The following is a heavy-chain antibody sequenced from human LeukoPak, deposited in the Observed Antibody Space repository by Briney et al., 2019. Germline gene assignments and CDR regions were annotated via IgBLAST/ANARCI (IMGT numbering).Heavy chain of an antibody. Sequence: GASVEVSCKASGGTFSNYAISWVRQAPGQGLEWMGRIIPILGIANYAQKFLGRVTITADKSTNTAYMELSSLRSEDTAVYYCARVGGHSGGYYCEDYFDYWGQGTLVTVSS. CDR3: ARVGGHSGGYYCEDYFDY. CDR2: IIPILGIA. V-gene: IGHV1-69*04. CDR1: GGTFSNYA. J-gene: IGHJ4*02. D-gene: IGHD3-22*01.